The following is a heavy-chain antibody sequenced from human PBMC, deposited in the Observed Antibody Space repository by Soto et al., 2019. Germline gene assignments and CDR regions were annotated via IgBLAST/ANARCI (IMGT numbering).Heavy chain of an antibody. V-gene: IGHV2-5*02. Sequence: QITLKESGPTLVKPTQTLTLTCTFSGFSLSTSGVGVGWIRQPPGKGLEWLALIYWDDDKRYSPSLKSRLTITKDTSKNQVVLTMTNMDPVDTATYYCARHNYCSSTSCYPYYFDYWGQGTLVTVSS. CDR2: IYWDDDK. J-gene: IGHJ4*02. CDR3: ARHNYCSSTSCYPYYFDY. D-gene: IGHD2-2*01. CDR1: GFSLSTSGVG.